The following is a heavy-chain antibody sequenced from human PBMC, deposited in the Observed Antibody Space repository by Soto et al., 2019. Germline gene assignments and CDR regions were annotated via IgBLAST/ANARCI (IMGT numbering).Heavy chain of an antibody. V-gene: IGHV1-69*06. Sequence: QVQLVQSGTEVKKPGSSVKVSCKASGGTFSSYAISWVRQAHGQGLEWMGGIIPMFNKTNYAQRFQGRVTITAEKSTSTAYMELNSLRSEATAIYFCARDKEMATITEFVYWGQGPLVTVSS. CDR1: GGTFSSYA. CDR2: IIPMFNKT. D-gene: IGHD5-12*01. CDR3: ARDKEMATITEFVY. J-gene: IGHJ4*02.